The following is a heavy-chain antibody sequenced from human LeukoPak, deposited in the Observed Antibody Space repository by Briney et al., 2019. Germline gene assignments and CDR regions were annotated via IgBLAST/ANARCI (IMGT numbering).Heavy chain of an antibody. CDR1: GFTFSSYS. V-gene: IGHV3-48*04. CDR2: ISSSSSTI. D-gene: IGHD4-17*01. Sequence: PGGSLRLSCAASGFTFSSYSMNWVRQAPGKGLEWVSYISSSSSTIYYADSVKGRFTISRDNAKNSLYLQMNSLRAEDTAVYYCAREGAYGDYDFDYWGQGTLVTVSS. J-gene: IGHJ4*02. CDR3: AREGAYGDYDFDY.